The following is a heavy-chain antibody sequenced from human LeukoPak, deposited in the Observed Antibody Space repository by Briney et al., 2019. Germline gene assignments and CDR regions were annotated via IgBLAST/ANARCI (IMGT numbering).Heavy chain of an antibody. D-gene: IGHD2-2*01. V-gene: IGHV3-23*01. CDR3: AKDARQCSSTSCYFEY. J-gene: IGHJ4*02. CDR2: ISGSGGST. CDR1: GITLSNYG. Sequence: GGSLRLSCAVSGITLSNYGMSWVRKAPGKGLEWVSAISGSGGSTYYADSVKGRFTISRDNSKNTLYLQMNSLRAEDTAVYYCAKDARQCSSTSCYFEYWGQGTLVTVSS.